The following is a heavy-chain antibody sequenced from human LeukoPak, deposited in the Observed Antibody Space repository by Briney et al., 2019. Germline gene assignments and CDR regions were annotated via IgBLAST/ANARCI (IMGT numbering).Heavy chain of an antibody. J-gene: IGHJ4*02. Sequence: GGSLRLSCAASEFTFSSYGMHWVRQAPGKGLEWVAFIRNDGSNKYYADSVKGRFTISRDNFKKTTFLEMNSLRTEDTAVHHCAKDRWVGATDYFDYWGQGTQVTVST. CDR3: AKDRWVGATDYFDY. D-gene: IGHD1-26*01. CDR2: IRNDGSNK. CDR1: EFTFSSYG. V-gene: IGHV3-30*02.